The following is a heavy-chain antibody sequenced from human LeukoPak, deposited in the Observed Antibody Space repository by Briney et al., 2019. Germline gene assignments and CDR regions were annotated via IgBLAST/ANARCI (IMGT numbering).Heavy chain of an antibody. CDR3: ARADPYEYSFDS. D-gene: IGHD5-12*01. CDR1: GGSISSGSYY. CDR2: IYTSGST. V-gene: IGHV4-61*02. J-gene: IGHJ4*02. Sequence: ASQTLSLTCTVSGGSISSGSYYWSWIRQPAGKGLEWIGRIYTSGSTNYNPSLKSRVTISVDTSKNQFSLKLSSVTAADTAVYYCARADPYEYSFDSWGQGTLVTVSS.